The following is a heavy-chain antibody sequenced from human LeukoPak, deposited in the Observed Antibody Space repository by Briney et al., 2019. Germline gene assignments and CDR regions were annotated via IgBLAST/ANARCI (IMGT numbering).Heavy chain of an antibody. V-gene: IGHV4-34*01. Sequence: SETLSLACAVYGGSFSGYYWSWIRQPPGKGLEWIGEINHSGSTNYNPSLKSRVTISVDTSKNQFSLKLSSVTAADTAVYYCARGGSRIAARPVDYWGQGTLVTVSS. CDR2: INHSGST. CDR1: GGSFSGYY. J-gene: IGHJ4*02. D-gene: IGHD6-6*01. CDR3: ARGGSRIAARPVDY.